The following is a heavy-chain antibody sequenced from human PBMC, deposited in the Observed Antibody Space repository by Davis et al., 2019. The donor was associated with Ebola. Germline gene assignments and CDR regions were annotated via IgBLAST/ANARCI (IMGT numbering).Heavy chain of an antibody. Sequence: GESLKISCAVSGFTFRDYYIIWIRQAPGKGLEWLSYISGRSSYANYADSVQGRFTISRDNAKNSLYLQMNSLRVEDTAVYYCAREVGATTVDYWGQGTLVTVSS. J-gene: IGHJ4*02. CDR2: ISGRSSYA. D-gene: IGHD1-26*01. V-gene: IGHV3-11*06. CDR1: GFTFRDYY. CDR3: AREVGATTVDY.